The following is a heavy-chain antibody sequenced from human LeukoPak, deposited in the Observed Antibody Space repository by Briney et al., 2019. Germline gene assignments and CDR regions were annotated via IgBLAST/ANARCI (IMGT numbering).Heavy chain of an antibody. CDR3: VRKPRNSPLDY. D-gene: IGHD5-18*01. CDR2: VDIEGSGT. CDR1: GFTFTNYW. J-gene: IGHJ4*02. Sequence: PGGSLRLSCAASGFTFTNYWMHWVRHVPGKGPVWIARVDIEGSGTVYADSVKGRFTISRDNAKNTVYLQMNSLRAEDTAVYYCVRKPRNSPLDYWGQGTLVTVSS. V-gene: IGHV3-74*01.